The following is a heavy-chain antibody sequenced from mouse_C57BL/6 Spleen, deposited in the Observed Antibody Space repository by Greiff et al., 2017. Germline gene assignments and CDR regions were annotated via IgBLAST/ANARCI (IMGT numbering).Heavy chain of an antibody. V-gene: IGHV3-6*01. CDR2: ISYDGSN. Sequence: EVKLMESGPGLVKPSQSLSLTCAVTGYSITSGYYWNWIRQFPGNKLEWMGYISYDGSNNYNPSLKNRISITRDTSKNQCFLKLNSVTTEDTATYYCARDYGSSPAMDYWGQGTSVTVSS. D-gene: IGHD1-1*01. J-gene: IGHJ4*01. CDR1: GYSITSGYY. CDR3: ARDYGSSPAMDY.